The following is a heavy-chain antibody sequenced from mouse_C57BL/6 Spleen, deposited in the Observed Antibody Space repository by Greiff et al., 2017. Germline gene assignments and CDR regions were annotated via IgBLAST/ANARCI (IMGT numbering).Heavy chain of an antibody. CDR2: IYPGSGNT. Sequence: QVQLQQSGAELVRPGASVKLSCKASGYTFTDYYINWVKQRPGQGLAWIARIYPGSGNTYYNAKFKGKATLTAEKSSSTAYMQLSSLTSEDSAVDFCARTWNYGYAMDYWGQGTSGTVSS. D-gene: IGHD1-1*01. V-gene: IGHV1-76*01. CDR1: GYTFTDYY. CDR3: ARTWNYGYAMDY. J-gene: IGHJ4*01.